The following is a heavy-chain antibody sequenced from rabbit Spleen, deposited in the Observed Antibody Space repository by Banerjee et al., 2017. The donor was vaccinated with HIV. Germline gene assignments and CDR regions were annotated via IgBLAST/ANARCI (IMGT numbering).Heavy chain of an antibody. J-gene: IGHJ4*01. Sequence: QEQLEESGGDLVKPEGSLTLTCTASGFTITSSYWICWVRQAPGKGLEWIACIYGGDSGDTGYARWAKGRFTISKSSSTTVTLQMTSLTAADTATYFCARDAGTYDYIDVYFNLWGPGTLVTVS. CDR1: GFTITSSYW. D-gene: IGHD4-2*01. CDR2: IYGGDSGDT. CDR3: ARDAGTYDYIDVYFNL. V-gene: IGHV1S45*01.